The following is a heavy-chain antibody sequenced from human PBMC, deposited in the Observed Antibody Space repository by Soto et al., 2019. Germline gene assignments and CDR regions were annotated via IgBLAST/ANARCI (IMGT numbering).Heavy chain of an antibody. Sequence: PGESLKISCKGSGYSFTNYWIGWVRQMPGKGLEWMGIIYVGDSDTRYSPSFQGQVTISADKSISTVYLQWSSLKASDTAIYYCARLLNIFDFDYWGPGTLVTVSS. V-gene: IGHV5-51*01. CDR1: GYSFTNYW. CDR2: IYVGDSDT. J-gene: IGHJ4*02. CDR3: ARLLNIFDFDY.